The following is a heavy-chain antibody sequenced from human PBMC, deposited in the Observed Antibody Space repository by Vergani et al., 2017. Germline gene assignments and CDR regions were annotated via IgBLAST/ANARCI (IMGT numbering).Heavy chain of an antibody. D-gene: IGHD3-22*01. CDR2: IYHSGST. V-gene: IGHV4-4*02. J-gene: IGHJ4*02. CDR3: ARELKEYYDSSGYWGGYYFDY. Sequence: QVQLQESGPGLVKPSGTLSLTCAVSGGSISSSNRWSWVRQPPGKGLEWIGEIYHSGSTNYNPSLKSRVTISVDKSKDQFSMKLSSVTAADTAVYYCARELKEYYDSSGYWGGYYFDYWGQGTLVTVSS. CDR1: GGSISSSNR.